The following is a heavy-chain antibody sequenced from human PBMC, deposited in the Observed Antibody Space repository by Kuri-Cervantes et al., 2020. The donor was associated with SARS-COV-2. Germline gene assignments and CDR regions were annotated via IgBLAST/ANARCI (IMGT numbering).Heavy chain of an antibody. CDR2: INPSGGST. CDR1: EYTFTSYY. CDR3: ARDFVGYCSGGSCYPDAFDI. J-gene: IGHJ3*02. V-gene: IGHV1-46*01. Sequence: ASVKVSCKASEYTFTSYYMHWVRQAPGQGLEWMGIINPSGGSTSYAQKFQGRVTMTRDTSTSTAYMELSSLRSEDTAVYYCARDFVGYCSGGSCYPDAFDIWGQGTMVTVSS. D-gene: IGHD2-15*01.